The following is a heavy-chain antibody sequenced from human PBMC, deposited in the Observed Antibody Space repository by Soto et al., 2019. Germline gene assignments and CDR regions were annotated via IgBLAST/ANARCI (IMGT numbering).Heavy chain of an antibody. D-gene: IGHD3-10*01. J-gene: IGHJ4*02. CDR2: IYSGGST. Sequence: EVQLVESGGGLIQPGGSLRLSCAASGFTVSSNYMSWVRQAPGKGLEWVSVIYSGGSTYYADSVKGRFTISRDNSMNTLYLQMNSLRAEDTAVYYCARADYYGSGSYYFDYWGQGTLVTVSS. V-gene: IGHV3-53*01. CDR1: GFTVSSNY. CDR3: ARADYYGSGSYYFDY.